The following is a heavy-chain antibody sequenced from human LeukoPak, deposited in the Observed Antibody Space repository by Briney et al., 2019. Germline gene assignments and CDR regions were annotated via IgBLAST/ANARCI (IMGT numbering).Heavy chain of an antibody. CDR3: ARAAVYCSSSTCRTNFDS. J-gene: IGHJ4*02. CDR2: ISFNSGRI. D-gene: IGHD2-2*01. CDR1: GFKFHDYG. Sequence: GGSLRLSCAASGFKFHDYGMHWVRLAPGKGLEWVSGISFNSGRIGYADSVKGRFTISRDNAKNSLYLQMNSLRVEDTAVYYCARAAVYCSSSTCRTNFDSWGQGTLVTVSS. V-gene: IGHV3-9*01.